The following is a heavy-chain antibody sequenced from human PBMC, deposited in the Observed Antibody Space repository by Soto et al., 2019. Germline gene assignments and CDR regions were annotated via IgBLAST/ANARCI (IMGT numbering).Heavy chain of an antibody. CDR2: IIPIFGTA. D-gene: IGHD2-15*01. Sequence: QVQLVQSGAEVKKPGSSVKVSCKASGGTFSSYAISWVRQAPGQGLEWMGGIIPIFGTANYAQKFQGRVTITADESTRTAYMELSSLRSEDTAVYYCARGPNYYGGNANWYFDLWGRGTLVTVSS. J-gene: IGHJ2*01. CDR1: GGTFSSYA. CDR3: ARGPNYYGGNANWYFDL. V-gene: IGHV1-69*12.